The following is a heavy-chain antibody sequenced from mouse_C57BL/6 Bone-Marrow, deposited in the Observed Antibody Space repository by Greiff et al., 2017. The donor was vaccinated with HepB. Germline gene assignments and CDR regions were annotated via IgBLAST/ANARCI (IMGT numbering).Heavy chain of an antibody. J-gene: IGHJ1*03. Sequence: QVQLQQPGAELVMPGASVKLSCKASGYTFTSYWMPWVKQRPGQGLEWIGEIDPSDSYTNYNQKFKGKSTLTVDKSSSTAYMQLSSLTSEDSAVYYCARGSYGYYWYFDVWGTGTTVTVSS. CDR2: IDPSDSYT. CDR3: ARGSYGYYWYFDV. V-gene: IGHV1-69*01. D-gene: IGHD2-2*01. CDR1: GYTFTSYW.